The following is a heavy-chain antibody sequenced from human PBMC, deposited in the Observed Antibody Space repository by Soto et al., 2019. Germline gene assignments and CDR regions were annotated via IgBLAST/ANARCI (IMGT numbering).Heavy chain of an antibody. CDR1: GGTFSSYA. V-gene: IGHV1-69*06. CDR2: IIPIFGTA. J-gene: IGHJ4*02. Sequence: SVKVSCKASGGTFSSYAISWVRQAPGQGLEWMGGIIPIFGTANYAQKFQGRVTITADKSTSTAYMELSSLRSDDTAVYYCARGMRATGNFDYWGQGTLVTVSS. D-gene: IGHD2-8*01. CDR3: ARGMRATGNFDY.